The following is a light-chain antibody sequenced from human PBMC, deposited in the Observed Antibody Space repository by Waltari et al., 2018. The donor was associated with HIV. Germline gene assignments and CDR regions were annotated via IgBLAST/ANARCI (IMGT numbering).Light chain of an antibody. CDR2: DTS. CDR3: QQYKEGPWT. CDR1: QTIPNH. J-gene: IGKJ1*01. Sequence: EIVMPQSPPTLSVSPGDRPTLSCRASQTIPNHLAWYQQKPGQPPTLLIYDTSVRAAGVPARFSAGGSGTEFTLSISSLQSEDLALYFCQQYKEGPWTFGQGTRV. V-gene: IGKV3-15*01.